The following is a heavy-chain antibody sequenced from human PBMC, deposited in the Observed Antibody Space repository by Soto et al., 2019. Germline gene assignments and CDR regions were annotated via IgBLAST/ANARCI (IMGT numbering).Heavy chain of an antibody. J-gene: IGHJ4*02. CDR3: VKQQGYYSDGSTYYSV. CDR1: GFTFSNYG. CDR2: ISGNGGST. D-gene: IGHD3-22*01. V-gene: IGHV3-64D*06. Sequence: GGSLRLSCSASGFTFSNYGMHWVRQAPGKGLEYVSAISGNGGSTYYADSVEDRFTISRDNSKNTLYLQMSSLRSEDTALYHWVKQQGYYSDGSTYYSVWGQGTLVTVSS.